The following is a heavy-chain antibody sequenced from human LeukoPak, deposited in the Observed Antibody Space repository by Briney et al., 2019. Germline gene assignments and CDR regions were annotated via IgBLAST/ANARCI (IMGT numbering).Heavy chain of an antibody. CDR1: GYTFTGYY. CDR3: ARGESRIQLWLTDY. V-gene: IGHV1-2*02. J-gene: IGHJ4*02. D-gene: IGHD5-18*01. Sequence: ASVKVSCKASGYTFTGYYMHWVRRAPGQGLEWMGWINPNSGGTNYAQKFQGRVTMTRDTSISTAYMELSRLRSDDTAVYYCARGESRIQLWLTDYWGQGTLVTVSS. CDR2: INPNSGGT.